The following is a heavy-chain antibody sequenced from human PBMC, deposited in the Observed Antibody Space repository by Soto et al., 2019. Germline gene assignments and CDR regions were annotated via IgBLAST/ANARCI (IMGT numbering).Heavy chain of an antibody. CDR2: INHSGIT. CDR3: ARGSELWFLGD. D-gene: IGHD2-21*01. V-gene: IGHV4-34*02. CDR1: GGSFSGFY. J-gene: IGHJ4*02. Sequence: QVQLKQWGAGLLKPSETLSLTCAVYGGSFSGFYWSWIRQPPGKGLEWIGEINHSGITNYSPSLTGRLSMSVDSSKNQFSLRLTSVTAADTAVYYCARGSELWFLGDWGQGTLVTVSS.